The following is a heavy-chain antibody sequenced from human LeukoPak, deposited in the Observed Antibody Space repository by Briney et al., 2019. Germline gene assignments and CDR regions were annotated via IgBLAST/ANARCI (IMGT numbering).Heavy chain of an antibody. J-gene: IGHJ4*02. V-gene: IGHV3-33*06. CDR2: TWYHGNNK. D-gene: IGHD5-12*01. CDR1: GFTFSGYG. CDR3: AKLKSGLRSGFDY. Sequence: GGSLRLSCEASGFTFSGYGMHWVRQAPGKGLEWVSGTWYHGNNKYYADSVKGRFTISRDNSKNTLYLQMNSLRAEDTAVYYCAKLKSGLRSGFDYWGQGTLVTVSS.